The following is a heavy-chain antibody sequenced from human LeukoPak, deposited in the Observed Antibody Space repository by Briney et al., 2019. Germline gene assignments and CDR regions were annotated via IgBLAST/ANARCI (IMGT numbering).Heavy chain of an antibody. CDR3: ARVMVRGVIDD. V-gene: IGHV4-59*01. Sequence: SETLSLTCTVSGGSISSYYWSWIRQPPGKGLEWIGYIYYSGSTNYNPSLKSRVTISVDTSKNQFSLKLSSVTAADTAVYYCARVMVRGVIDDWGQGTLVTVSS. D-gene: IGHD3-10*01. J-gene: IGHJ4*02. CDR1: GGSISSYY. CDR2: IYYSGST.